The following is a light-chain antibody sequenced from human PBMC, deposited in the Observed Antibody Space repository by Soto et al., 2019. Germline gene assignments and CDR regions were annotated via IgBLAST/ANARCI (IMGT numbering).Light chain of an antibody. V-gene: IGKV4-1*01. CDR2: WAS. Sequence: DIVMTQSPDSLAVSLGERATINCKSSQSVLYSSYNKNYLAWYQQKPGQPPKLLIYWASTRESGVPDRFSGSESGTDFTLTISSLQAEDVAVYYCQQYYSTPFPFGPGTKVDIK. CDR3: QQYYSTPFP. J-gene: IGKJ3*01. CDR1: QSVLYSSYNKNY.